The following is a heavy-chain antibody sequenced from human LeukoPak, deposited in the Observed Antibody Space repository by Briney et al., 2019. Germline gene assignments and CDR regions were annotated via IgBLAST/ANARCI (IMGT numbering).Heavy chain of an antibody. CDR1: EYTFTSYH. CDR2: LDPNTGGT. Sequence: ASVKVSCKASEYTFTSYHIHWVRQAPGQGLEWMGWLDPNTGGTESAQKFQVRLTMTRDTSISTAYMELSSLRSDDTAVYYCARDQGSGSYYSRVYYYYMDVWGKGTTVTVSS. D-gene: IGHD3-10*01. CDR3: ARDQGSGSYYSRVYYYYMDV. V-gene: IGHV1-2*02. J-gene: IGHJ6*03.